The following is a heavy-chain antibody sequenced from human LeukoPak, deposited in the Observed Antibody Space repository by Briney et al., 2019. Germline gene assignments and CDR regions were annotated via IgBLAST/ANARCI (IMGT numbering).Heavy chain of an antibody. D-gene: IGHD3-3*01. CDR1: KYDFTDYW. Sequence: GESLQISCKGSKYDFTDYWIGWVRQLPGKGLEWMGVIYPGDSDTRYSPSFQGLITISADKSINTAYLQWSSLKASDTAIYYCARHTGDFWSGYHLDYWGQGTLVTVSS. V-gene: IGHV5-51*01. CDR3: ARHTGDFWSGYHLDY. J-gene: IGHJ4*02. CDR2: IYPGDSDT.